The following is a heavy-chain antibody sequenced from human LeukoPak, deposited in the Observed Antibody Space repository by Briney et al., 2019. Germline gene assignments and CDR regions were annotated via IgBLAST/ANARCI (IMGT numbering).Heavy chain of an antibody. CDR2: ISSSSSYI. V-gene: IGHV3-21*01. CDR3: ARARWATDCFDY. D-gene: IGHD5-12*01. Sequence: GGSLRLSCAASGFTFSSYSMNWVRQAPGKGLEWVSSISSSSSYIYYADSVKGRFTISRDNAKNSLYLQMNSLRAEDTAVYYCARARWATDCFDYWGQGTLVTVSS. CDR1: GFTFSSYS. J-gene: IGHJ4*02.